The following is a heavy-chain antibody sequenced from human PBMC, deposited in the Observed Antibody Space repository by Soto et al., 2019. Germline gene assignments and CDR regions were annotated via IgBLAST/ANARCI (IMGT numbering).Heavy chain of an antibody. J-gene: IGHJ4*02. V-gene: IGHV3-30*18. D-gene: IGHD3-22*01. CDR2: ISYDGSNK. CDR1: GFTFSSYG. CDR3: AKVKGGYSYGITTYYYDSSGYSPFDY. Sequence: GGSLRLSCAASGFTFSSYGMHWVRQAPGKGLEWVAVISYDGSNKYYADSVKGRFTISRDNSKNTLYLQMNSLRAEDTAVYYCAKVKGGYSYGITTYYYDSSGYSPFDYWGQGTLVTVSS.